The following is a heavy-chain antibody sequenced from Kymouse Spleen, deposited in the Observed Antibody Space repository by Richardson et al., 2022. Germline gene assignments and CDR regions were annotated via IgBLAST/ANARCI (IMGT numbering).Heavy chain of an antibody. V-gene: IGHV3-33*01. D-gene: IGHD6-13*01. J-gene: IGHJ6*02. Sequence: QVQLVESGGGVVQPGRSLRLSCAASGFTFSSYGMHWVRQAPGKGLEWVAVIWYDGSNKYYADSVKGRFTISRDNSKNTLYLQMNSLRAEDTAVYYCARDRGIAAAGPYYGMDVWGQGTTVTVSS. CDR3: ARDRGIAAAGPYYGMDV. CDR2: IWYDGSNK. CDR1: GFTFSSYG.